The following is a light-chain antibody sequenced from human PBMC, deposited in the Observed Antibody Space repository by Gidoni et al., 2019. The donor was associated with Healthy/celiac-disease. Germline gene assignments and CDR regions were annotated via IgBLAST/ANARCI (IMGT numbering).Light chain of an antibody. Sequence: EIVMTQSPATLSVSPGERATRSCRASQSVSSNLAWYQQKHGQAPRLLIYGASTRATGIPARFSGSGSCTEFTLTIISLHSEDFSVYYCQQYNNWPPITFGQXTRLEIK. CDR2: GAS. CDR3: QQYNNWPPIT. J-gene: IGKJ5*01. V-gene: IGKV3-15*01. CDR1: QSVSSN.